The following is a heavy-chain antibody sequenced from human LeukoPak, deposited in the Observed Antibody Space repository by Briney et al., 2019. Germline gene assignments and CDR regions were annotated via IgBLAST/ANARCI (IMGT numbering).Heavy chain of an antibody. CDR1: GFTFSSYA. Sequence: GGSLRFSCAASGFTFSSYAMSWVRQAPGKGLEWVSAISGSGGSTYYADSVKGRFTISSDNSKNSLYLQMNSLRAEDTAVYYCAKESSGGWYFDYWGQGTLVTVSS. CDR2: ISGSGGST. J-gene: IGHJ4*02. CDR3: AKESSGGWYFDY. V-gene: IGHV3-23*01. D-gene: IGHD6-19*01.